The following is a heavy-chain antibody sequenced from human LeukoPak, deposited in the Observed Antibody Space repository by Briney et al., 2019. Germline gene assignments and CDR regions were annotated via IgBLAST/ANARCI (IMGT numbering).Heavy chain of an antibody. CDR1: GGSISSGDYY. Sequence: PSETLSLTCTVSGGSISSGDYYWSWIRQPPGKGLEWIGYIYYSGSTYYNPSLKSRLTISVDTSKNQFSLKLSSVTAADTAVYYCARGRVGRLDVFDIWGQGTMVTVSS. CDR2: IYYSGST. J-gene: IGHJ3*02. CDR3: ARGRVGRLDVFDI. D-gene: IGHD1-26*01. V-gene: IGHV4-30-4*08.